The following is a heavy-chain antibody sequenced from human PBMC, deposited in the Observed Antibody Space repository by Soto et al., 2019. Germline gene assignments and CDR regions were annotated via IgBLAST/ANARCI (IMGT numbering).Heavy chain of an antibody. J-gene: IGHJ6*02. CDR2: ISSSSSTI. V-gene: IGHV3-48*02. Sequence: EVQLVESGGGLVQPGGSLRLSCAASGFTFSSYSMNWVRQAPGKGLEWVSYISSSSSTIYYAGSVKGRFTISRDNAKNSLYLQMNSLRDEDTAVYYGALSGYSYEHYYYYGMDVWGQGTTVTVSS. CDR3: ALSGYSYEHYYYYGMDV. D-gene: IGHD5-18*01. CDR1: GFTFSSYS.